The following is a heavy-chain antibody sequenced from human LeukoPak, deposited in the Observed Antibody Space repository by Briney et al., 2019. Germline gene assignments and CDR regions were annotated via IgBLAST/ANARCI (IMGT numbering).Heavy chain of an antibody. Sequence: SETLSLTCAVYGGSFSGYYWSWIRQAPGKGLEWIGEINHSGSTNQNPSLKSRVTIPVDATKNQFSLKLSSVTAADSAVYYCTRGAEQLSSYGMDVWGKGTTVTVSS. V-gene: IGHV4-34*01. CDR2: INHSGST. CDR1: GGSFSGYY. J-gene: IGHJ6*04. CDR3: TRGAEQLSSYGMDV. D-gene: IGHD5-18*01.